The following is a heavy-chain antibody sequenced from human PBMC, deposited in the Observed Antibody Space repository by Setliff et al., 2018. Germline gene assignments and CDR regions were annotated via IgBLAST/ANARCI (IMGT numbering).Heavy chain of an antibody. CDR3: ARDRSPNPDSVVVPPADPPFGD. D-gene: IGHD2-2*01. CDR2: ITTRGGFI. CDR1: GLTLRAYT. J-gene: IGHJ4*02. V-gene: IGHV3-21*01. Sequence: PGGSLRLSCAASGLTLRAYTMNWVRQAPGKGLEWVSSITTRGGFINYADSVKGRFTISRDNAKNSLYLQMNSLRAEDTAVYYCARDRSPNPDSVVVPPADPPFGDWGQGTLVTVSS.